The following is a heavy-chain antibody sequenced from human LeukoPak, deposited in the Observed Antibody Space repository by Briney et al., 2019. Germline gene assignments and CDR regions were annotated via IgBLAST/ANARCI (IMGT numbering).Heavy chain of an antibody. CDR2: ITSDGGRT. J-gene: IGHJ6*03. Sequence: PGGSLRLSCAASGFTFSSYAVHWVRQAPGKGLEYVSAITSDGGRTYYANSVKGRFTISRDNSKNTLYLQMGSLRAEDMAVYYCVRSRGLDVHYYYYMDVWGKGTTVTVSS. V-gene: IGHV3-64*01. CDR1: GFTFSSYA. D-gene: IGHD3-10*01. CDR3: VRSRGLDVHYYYYMDV.